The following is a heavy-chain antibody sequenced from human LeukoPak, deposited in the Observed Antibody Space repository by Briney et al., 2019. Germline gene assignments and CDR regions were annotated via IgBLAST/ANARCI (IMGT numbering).Heavy chain of an antibody. J-gene: IGHJ3*02. CDR2: IYHSGST. V-gene: IGHV4-38-2*02. Sequence: PSETLSLTCSVSGYSISSGSYWGWIRQPPGKGLEWIGSIYHSGSTYYNPSLKSRVTISVDTSKNQFSLKLSSVTAADTAVYYCARGKFNGAFDIWGQGTMVTVSS. CDR1: GYSISSGSY. CDR3: ARGKFNGAFDI.